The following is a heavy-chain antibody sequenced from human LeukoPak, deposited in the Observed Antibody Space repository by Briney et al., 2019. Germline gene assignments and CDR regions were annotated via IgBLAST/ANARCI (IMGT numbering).Heavy chain of an antibody. CDR2: SSSSGTTI. CDR1: GFTLSDYY. Sequence: GGSLRLSCAASGFTLSDYYMSWIRQAPGKGLEWVSYSSSSGTTIYYADSVKGRFAISRDNAKNSLYLQMNSQRAEDTAVYYCARRRDFIDYWGQGTLVTVSS. D-gene: IGHD3/OR15-3a*01. J-gene: IGHJ4*02. V-gene: IGHV3-11*01. CDR3: ARRRDFIDY.